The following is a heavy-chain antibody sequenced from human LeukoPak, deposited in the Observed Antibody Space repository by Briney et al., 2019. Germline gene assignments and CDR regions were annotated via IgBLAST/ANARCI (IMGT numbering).Heavy chain of an antibody. Sequence: GGSLRLSCAVSGFTFSSYAMTWVRQAPGKGLEWVSAISNSGDSTYYADFVKGRFTISRDNSKNTLYLQMNSLRTEDTAVYYCANNWNLDYWGQGTLVTVSS. V-gene: IGHV3-23*01. CDR1: GFTFSSYA. J-gene: IGHJ4*02. D-gene: IGHD1-1*01. CDR3: ANNWNLDY. CDR2: ISNSGDST.